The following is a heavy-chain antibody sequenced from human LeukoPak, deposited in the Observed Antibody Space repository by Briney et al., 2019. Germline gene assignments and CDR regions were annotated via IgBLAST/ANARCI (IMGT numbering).Heavy chain of an antibody. J-gene: IGHJ4*02. D-gene: IGHD2-2*01. CDR2: IYSGGST. Sequence: GGSLRLSCAASGFTVSSNYMSWVRQAPGKGLEWVSVIYSGGSTYYADSVKGRFTISRDNSKNTVYLEMNSLRAEDTAVYYCARGERDIVVVPDTNFDYWGQGTLVTVSS. CDR1: GFTVSSNY. CDR3: ARGERDIVVVPDTNFDY. V-gene: IGHV3-53*01.